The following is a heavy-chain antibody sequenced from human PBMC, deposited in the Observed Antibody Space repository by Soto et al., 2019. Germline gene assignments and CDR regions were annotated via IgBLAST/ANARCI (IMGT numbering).Heavy chain of an antibody. D-gene: IGHD6-19*01. Sequence: QVQLVESGGGVVQPGRSLRLSCAASGFTFSSYAMHWVRQAPGKGLEWVAVISYDGSNKYDADSVKGRFTISRDNSKNTLYLQMNSLRAEDTAVYYCARDKSPYRSGWHNRHFDYWGQGTLVTVSS. CDR3: ARDKSPYRSGWHNRHFDY. V-gene: IGHV3-30-3*01. CDR2: ISYDGSNK. J-gene: IGHJ4*02. CDR1: GFTFSSYA.